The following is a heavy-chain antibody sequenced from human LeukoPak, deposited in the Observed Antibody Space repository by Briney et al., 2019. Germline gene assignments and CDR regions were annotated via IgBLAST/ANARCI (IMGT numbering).Heavy chain of an antibody. Sequence: PSETLSLTCAVYGGSFSGYYWSWIRQPPGKGLEWIGEINHSGSTNYNPSLKSRVTISVDTSKNQFSLKLSSVTAADTAVYYCARSGVGLDAFDIWGQGTMVTVSS. V-gene: IGHV4-34*01. CDR2: INHSGST. J-gene: IGHJ3*02. D-gene: IGHD3-3*01. CDR3: ARSGVGLDAFDI. CDR1: GGSFSGYY.